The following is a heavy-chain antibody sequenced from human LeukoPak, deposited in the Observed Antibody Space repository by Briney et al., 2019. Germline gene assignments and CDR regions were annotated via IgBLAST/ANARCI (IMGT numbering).Heavy chain of an antibody. CDR3: ARHAAVEGSSGWSPLWWFDP. D-gene: IGHD6-19*01. Sequence: PSETLSLTCTVSGGSIRSYYWSWIRQPPGKGLEWIGYMHHSGSTKHNPYLKSRVTISVDTSKSQFSLRLSSVAAADTAVYYCARHAAVEGSSGWSPLWWFDPWGQGTLVTVSS. J-gene: IGHJ5*02. CDR2: MHHSGST. V-gene: IGHV4-59*08. CDR1: GGSIRSYY.